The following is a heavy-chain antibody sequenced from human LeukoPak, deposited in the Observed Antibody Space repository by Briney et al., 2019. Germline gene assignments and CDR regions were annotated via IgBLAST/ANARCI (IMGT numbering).Heavy chain of an antibody. V-gene: IGHV3-23*01. CDR1: GFTFSTYA. CDR3: ARDLVGPKYYFDY. D-gene: IGHD2-8*02. CDR2: VSTSGGST. Sequence: GGSLRLSCAASGFTFSTYAMSWVRQAPGKGLEWVSTVSTSGGSTYYADSVKGRFTISRDNSKNTQFLQMNSLRADDTAVYYCARDLVGPKYYFDYWGQGTLVTVSS. J-gene: IGHJ4*02.